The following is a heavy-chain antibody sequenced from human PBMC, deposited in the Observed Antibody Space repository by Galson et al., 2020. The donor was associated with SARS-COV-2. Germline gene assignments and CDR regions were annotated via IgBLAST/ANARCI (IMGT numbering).Heavy chain of an antibody. J-gene: IGHJ3*02. D-gene: IGHD3-10*01. V-gene: IGHV3-13*01. CDR3: ARLAAFGELGDAFDI. CDR1: GFKFSNYD. CDR2: IATADDT. Sequence: GGSLRLSCAASGFKFSNYDIHWVRQAPGKGLEWVSAIATADDTYYADSVKGRFTISRENAKNSVYLQMDSLRAGDTAVYYCARLAAFGELGDAFDIWGQGTMVTVSS.